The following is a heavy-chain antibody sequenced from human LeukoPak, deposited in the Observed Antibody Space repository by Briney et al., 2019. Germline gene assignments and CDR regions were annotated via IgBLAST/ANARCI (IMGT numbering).Heavy chain of an antibody. D-gene: IGHD3-3*01. CDR1: GGSFSVYY. Sequence: PPETLSLACAVYGGSFSVYYCSWIRQPPGKGMEWIGEIIHMVSTNYNPSLKRRVTISVDTSKNQFSLKLSSVTAADTAVYYCARAPPYYDPDNWFDPWGQGTLVTVSS. J-gene: IGHJ5*02. V-gene: IGHV4-34*12. CDR2: IIHMVST. CDR3: ARAPPYYDPDNWFDP.